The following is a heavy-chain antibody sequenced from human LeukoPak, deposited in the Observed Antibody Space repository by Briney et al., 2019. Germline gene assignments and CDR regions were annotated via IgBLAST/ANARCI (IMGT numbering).Heavy chain of an antibody. CDR2: INPKSGVT. V-gene: IGHV1-2*02. CDR1: GYIFIDHY. CDR3: TRGGGSSVNPNY. Sequence: ASVRVSCKTSGYIFIDHYLHWVRQAPGQGLEWMGWINPKSGVTDYAQTLQGRVTVTRDTSMSTVYMDLSRLRSDDTAVYYCTRGGGSSVNPNYWGQGPWSPSP. J-gene: IGHJ4*02. D-gene: IGHD3-22*01.